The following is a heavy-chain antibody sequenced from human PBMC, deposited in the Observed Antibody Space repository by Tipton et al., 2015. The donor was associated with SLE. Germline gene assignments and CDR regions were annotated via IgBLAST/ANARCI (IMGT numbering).Heavy chain of an antibody. CDR1: GGSISSGSYY. J-gene: IGHJ6*03. V-gene: IGHV4-61*02. CDR3: ATHGSSDYYYEYYMDV. Sequence: TLSLTCTVSGGSISSGSYYWSWIRQPAGKGLEWIGRMYTSESTNYNPSLKSRVTISVDTSKNQFSLKLSSVTAADTAVYYCATHGSSDYYYEYYMDVWGKGTTVTVSS. D-gene: IGHD2-21*02. CDR2: MYTSEST.